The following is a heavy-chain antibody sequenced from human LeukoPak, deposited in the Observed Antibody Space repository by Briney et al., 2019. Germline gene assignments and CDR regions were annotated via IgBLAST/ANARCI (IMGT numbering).Heavy chain of an antibody. D-gene: IGHD3-3*01. V-gene: IGHV3-30-3*01. CDR2: ISDDGSNK. CDR3: ARAQDFWSGYYDY. J-gene: IGHJ4*02. CDR1: GFTFSNYA. Sequence: PGGSLRLSCAASGFTFSNYAMHWVRQAPGKGLEWVAVISDDGSNKYYADSVKGRFSISRDNSKNTLYVQMNSLRAEDMAVYYCARAQDFWSGYYDYWGQGTLVTVSS.